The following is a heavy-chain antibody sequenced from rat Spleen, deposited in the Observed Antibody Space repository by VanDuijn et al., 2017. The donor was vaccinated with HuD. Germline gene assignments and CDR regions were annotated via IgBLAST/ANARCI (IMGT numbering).Heavy chain of an antibody. CDR1: GFTFSDYN. V-gene: IGHV2-41*01. CDR2: IWSTGGT. CDR3: ARADIAAISADGI. D-gene: IGHD1-2*01. Sequence: VQLVESDGGLVQPGRSLKLSCAASGFTFSDYNMAWVRQPPGKGLEWMGVIWSTGGTRYNSALKSRLSISRDTSKSQIYLKMNSLRSEDTATYYCARADIAAISADGIWGQGVMVTVSS. J-gene: IGHJ2*01.